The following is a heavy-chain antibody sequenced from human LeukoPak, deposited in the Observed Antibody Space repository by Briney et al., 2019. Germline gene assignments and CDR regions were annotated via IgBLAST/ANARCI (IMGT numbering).Heavy chain of an antibody. CDR3: TTQWLVRGGFDY. Sequence: GGSLRLSCAASGFTFSNAWMSWVRQAPGKGLEWVGRIKSKTDGGTTDYAAPVKGRFTISRDDSKNTLYLQMNSLKTVDTAVYYCTTQWLVRGGFDYWGQGTLVTVSS. D-gene: IGHD6-19*01. CDR2: IKSKTDGGTT. V-gene: IGHV3-15*01. J-gene: IGHJ4*02. CDR1: GFTFSNAW.